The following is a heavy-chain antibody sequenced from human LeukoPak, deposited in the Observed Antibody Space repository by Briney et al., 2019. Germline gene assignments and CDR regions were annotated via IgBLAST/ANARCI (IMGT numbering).Heavy chain of an antibody. Sequence: SETLSLTCAVYGGSFSGYYWSWIRQPPGKGLEWIGEINHSGSTNYNPSLKSRVTISVDTSKNQFSLKLSSVTAADTAVYYCARSSSTSIRPHVPYYFDYWGQGTLVTVSS. CDR1: GGSFSGYY. J-gene: IGHJ4*02. V-gene: IGHV4-34*01. CDR2: INHSGST. D-gene: IGHD2-2*01. CDR3: ARSSSTSIRPHVPYYFDY.